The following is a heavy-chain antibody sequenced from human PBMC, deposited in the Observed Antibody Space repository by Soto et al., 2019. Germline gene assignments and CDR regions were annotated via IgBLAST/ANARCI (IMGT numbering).Heavy chain of an antibody. J-gene: IGHJ4*02. CDR1: GGSISSSSYY. V-gene: IGHV4-39*01. CDR3: ARRGGSSWYFDY. Sequence: QLQLQESGPGLVKPSETLSLTCAVSGGSISSSSYYWGWIRQPPGKGLEWMGSVYYSGSTYYNPSLKSRVTISVDTSKNQFSLKLSSVIAADTAVYYCARRGGSSWYFDYWGQGTLVTVSS. CDR2: VYYSGST. D-gene: IGHD6-13*01.